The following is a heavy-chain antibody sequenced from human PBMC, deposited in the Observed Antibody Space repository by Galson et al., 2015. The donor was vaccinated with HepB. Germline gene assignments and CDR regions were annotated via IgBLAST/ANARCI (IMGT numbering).Heavy chain of an antibody. CDR2: IYYSGST. Sequence: TLSLTCTVSGGSVSSGSYYWSWIRQPPGKGLEWIGYIYYSGSTNYNPSLKSRVTISVDTSKNQFSLKLSSVTAADTAVYYCARDNWSGRPRGMDVWGQGTTVTVSS. CDR3: ARDNWSGRPRGMDV. D-gene: IGHD3-3*01. V-gene: IGHV4-61*01. CDR1: GGSVSSGSYY. J-gene: IGHJ6*02.